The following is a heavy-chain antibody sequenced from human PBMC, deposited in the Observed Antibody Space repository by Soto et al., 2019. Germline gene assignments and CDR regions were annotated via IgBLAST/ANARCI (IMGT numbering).Heavy chain of an antibody. Sequence: QLQLQESGSGVVKTSETLSLTCTVSGASISYGGFSWSWIRQSPGMVLEWIGYISHLANTYRHPYFNSRLTMSIDSTRIQYSLKLSSVTAADMAVYYCARGGGYDSFDYWGQGILVTVSS. CDR3: ARGGGYDSFDY. D-gene: IGHD5-18*01. J-gene: IGHJ4*02. V-gene: IGHV4-30-2*06. CDR2: ISHLANT. CDR1: GASISYGGFS.